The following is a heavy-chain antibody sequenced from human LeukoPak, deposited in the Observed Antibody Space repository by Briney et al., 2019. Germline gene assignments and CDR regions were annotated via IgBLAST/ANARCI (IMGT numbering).Heavy chain of an antibody. J-gene: IGHJ3*02. Sequence: PGRSLRLSCAASGFIFSSYGMHWVRQAPGKGLEWVAVIWYDGSNKYYADSVKGRFTISRDNSKNTLYLQMNSLRAEDTAVYYCARDQLRYFDWFPRGAFDIWGQGTMVTVSS. CDR2: IWYDGSNK. V-gene: IGHV3-33*01. D-gene: IGHD3-9*01. CDR1: GFIFSSYG. CDR3: ARDQLRYFDWFPRGAFDI.